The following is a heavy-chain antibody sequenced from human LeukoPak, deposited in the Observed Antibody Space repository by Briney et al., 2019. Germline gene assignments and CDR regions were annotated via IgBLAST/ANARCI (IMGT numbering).Heavy chain of an antibody. CDR3: ARVMVTRYFDWLLGS. CDR1: GGSFSGYY. V-gene: IGHV4-34*01. J-gene: IGHJ5*02. D-gene: IGHD3-9*01. CDR2: INHSGST. Sequence: SETLSLTCAVYGGSFSGYYWSWIRQPPGRGLEWIGEINHSGSTNYNPSLKSRVTISVDTSKNQFSLKLSSVTAADTAVYYCARVMVTRYFDWLLGSWGQGTLVTVSS.